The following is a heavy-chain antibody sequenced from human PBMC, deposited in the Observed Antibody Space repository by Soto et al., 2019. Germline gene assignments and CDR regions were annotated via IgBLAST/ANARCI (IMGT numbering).Heavy chain of an antibody. J-gene: IGHJ4*02. CDR3: ARSRSTVSRGSYFDV. CDR1: GYNFDAYY. CDR2: VNAYNGAT. V-gene: IGHV1-2*02. Sequence: ASEKVSCKSSGYNFDAYYIHWVRQAPGQGLEWMGCVNAYNGATLFAQVFQGRVSMTRDTSITSAVMELSGLTSGDTAVYYCARSRSTVSRGSYFDVWGQGALVTVSS. D-gene: IGHD4-4*01.